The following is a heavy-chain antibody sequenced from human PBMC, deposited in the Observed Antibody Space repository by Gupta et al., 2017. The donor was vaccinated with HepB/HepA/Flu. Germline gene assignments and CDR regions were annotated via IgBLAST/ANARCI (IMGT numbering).Heavy chain of an antibody. CDR2: IIPIFGTA. Sequence: QVQLVQSGAEVKKPGSSVKVSCKASGGTFSSYATSWVRQAPGQGLEWMGGIIPIFGTANYAQKFQGRVTITADESTSTAYIELSSLRSEDTAVYYCAREKRYYVGSRGYMDVWGKGTTVTVSS. CDR1: GGTFSSYA. CDR3: AREKRYYVGSRGYMDV. J-gene: IGHJ6*03. V-gene: IGHV1-69*01. D-gene: IGHD1-26*01.